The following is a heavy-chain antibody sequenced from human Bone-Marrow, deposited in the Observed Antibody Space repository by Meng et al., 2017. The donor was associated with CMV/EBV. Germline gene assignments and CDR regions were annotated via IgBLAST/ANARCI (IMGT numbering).Heavy chain of an antibody. D-gene: IGHD2-2*01. CDR2: ISYDGSNK. V-gene: IGHV3-30*04. J-gene: IGHJ4*02. CDR3: AREELGYCSSTSCYWFDD. CDR1: GFTFSSYA. Sequence: GESLKISCAASGFTFSSYAMHWVRQAPGKGLEWVAVISYDGSNKYYADSVKGRFTISRDNSKNTLYLQMNSLRAEDTAVYYCAREELGYCSSTSCYWFDDWGQGPLVTGYS.